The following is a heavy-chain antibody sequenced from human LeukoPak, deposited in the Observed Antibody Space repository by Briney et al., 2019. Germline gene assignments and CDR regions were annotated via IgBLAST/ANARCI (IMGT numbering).Heavy chain of an antibody. CDR1: GFTFSSCG. CDR3: AKDLVGYQLSMNWFDP. D-gene: IGHD2-2*01. Sequence: AGGSLRLSCAASGFTFSSCGMHWVRQAPGKGLEWVAFIRYDGSNKYYADSVKGRFTISRDNSKNTLYLQMNSLRAEDTAVYYCAKDLVGYQLSMNWFDPWGQGTLVTVSS. V-gene: IGHV3-30*02. J-gene: IGHJ5*02. CDR2: IRYDGSNK.